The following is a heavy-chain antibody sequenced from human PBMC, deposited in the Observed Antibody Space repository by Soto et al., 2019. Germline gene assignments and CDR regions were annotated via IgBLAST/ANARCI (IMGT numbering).Heavy chain of an antibody. J-gene: IGHJ6*02. D-gene: IGHD3-22*01. Sequence: QVQLVQSGAEVKKPGASVKVSCKASGYTFTSYDIGWVRQATGQGLEWMGWMNPNSGNPGYAKKFQGRVTMTSHTSIGTANMKLRSLRSEDTSVYYYARIPSYDTSWPLDYYDGMDVCGQGTTVTVAS. CDR2: MNPNSGNP. V-gene: IGHV1-8*01. CDR1: GYTFTSYD. CDR3: ARIPSYDTSWPLDYYDGMDV.